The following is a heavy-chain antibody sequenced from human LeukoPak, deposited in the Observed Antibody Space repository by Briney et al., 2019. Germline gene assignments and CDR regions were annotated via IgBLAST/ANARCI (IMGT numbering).Heavy chain of an antibody. CDR3: AKPPLHYDNYWYTYYFDY. J-gene: IGHJ4*02. V-gene: IGHV3-23*01. D-gene: IGHD5-24*01. CDR2: IRGSDDRT. Sequence: GGSLRLSCAASGFTFSSYAMSWVRQAPGKGLEWVSAIRGSDDRTYYTDSVKGRFTVSRDNSKNTLFLQMNSLRAEDTAVYYCAKPPLHYDNYWYTYYFDYWGQGTLVTVSS. CDR1: GFTFSSYA.